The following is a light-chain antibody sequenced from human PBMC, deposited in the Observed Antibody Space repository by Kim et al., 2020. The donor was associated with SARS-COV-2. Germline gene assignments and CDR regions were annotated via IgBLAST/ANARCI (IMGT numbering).Light chain of an antibody. V-gene: IGKV1-5*03. J-gene: IGKJ2*01. CDR1: QSISSW. Sequence: DIQMTQSPSTLSASVGDRVTITCRASQSISSWLAWYQQKPGKAPKLLIYMASSLESGVPSRFSGSGSGTEFTLTISSLQPDDFATYYCQHYNSPSYTFGQGTKLEI. CDR2: MAS. CDR3: QHYNSPSYT.